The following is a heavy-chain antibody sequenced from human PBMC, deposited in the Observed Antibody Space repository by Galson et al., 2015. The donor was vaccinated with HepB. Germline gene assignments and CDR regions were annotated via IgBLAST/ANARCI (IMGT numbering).Heavy chain of an antibody. CDR1: GFTFSSYA. Sequence: SLRLSCAASGFTFSSYAMSWVRQAPGKGLEWVSAISGSGGSTYYADSVKGRFTISRDNSKNTLYLQMNSLRAEDTAVYYCAKFIVKSSSFYYYGMDVWGQGTTVTVSS. CDR3: AKFIVKSSSFYYYGMDV. D-gene: IGHD6-13*01. J-gene: IGHJ6*02. V-gene: IGHV3-23*01. CDR2: ISGSGGST.